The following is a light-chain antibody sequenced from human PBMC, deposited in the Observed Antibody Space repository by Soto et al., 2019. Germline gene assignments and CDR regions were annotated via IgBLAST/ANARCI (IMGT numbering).Light chain of an antibody. CDR1: QSIGRF. V-gene: IGKV1-5*01. CDR3: QQCYSGWK. Sequence: SHMALSPWPPSASVGAIVTITCRASQSIGRFLAWYQHQPGKAPKLLIYDASTLESGVPSRFSGTGSGTEFTFSITSLQPEDFGTYYCQQCYSGWKFGQGTKVEIK. J-gene: IGKJ1*01. CDR2: DAS.